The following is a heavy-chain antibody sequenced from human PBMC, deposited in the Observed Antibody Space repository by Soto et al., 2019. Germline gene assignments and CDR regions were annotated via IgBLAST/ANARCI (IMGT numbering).Heavy chain of an antibody. CDR3: ARAPILVGETTYANYFDY. J-gene: IGHJ4*02. D-gene: IGHD2-21*01. CDR2: NIPIFGTA. V-gene: IGHV1-69*13. Sequence: SVKVSCKASGGTFSNFVISWVRQAPGQGLEWMGGNIPIFGTANYAQKFQGRVTIIADESTGTTYMELTSLRSEDTAVYYCARAPILVGETTYANYFDYWGQGTSVT. CDR1: GGTFSNFV.